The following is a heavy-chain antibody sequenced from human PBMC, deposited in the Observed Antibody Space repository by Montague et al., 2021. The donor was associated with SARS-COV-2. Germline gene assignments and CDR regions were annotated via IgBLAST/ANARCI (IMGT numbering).Heavy chain of an antibody. J-gene: IGHJ5*02. Sequence: SETLSLTCAVYGGSFSGYYWSWIRQPPGKGLEWIGEINHSGSTNYNPSLKSRVTISVGTSKNQFSLKLSSVTAAGTAVYYRARGYDYVWGSYRYLHWFDPWGQGTLVTVSS. D-gene: IGHD3-16*02. V-gene: IGHV4-34*01. CDR2: INHSGST. CDR1: GGSFSGYY. CDR3: ARGYDYVWGSYRYLHWFDP.